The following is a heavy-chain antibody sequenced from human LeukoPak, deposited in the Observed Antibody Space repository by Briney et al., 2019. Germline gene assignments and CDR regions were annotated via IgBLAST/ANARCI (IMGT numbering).Heavy chain of an antibody. V-gene: IGHV3-21*01. D-gene: IGHD5-24*01. CDR2: ITGDCNYI. J-gene: IGHJ4*02. CDR1: GLTLNDYT. Sequence: GGSLRLSCAASGLTLNDYTMTWVRQAPGKGLEWVSSITGDCNYIFYADSVKGRFTISRDNAQNSLFLEPNSLRGEDTAVSYCARERNFFVYRGRRALVTVSS. CDR3: ARERNFFVY.